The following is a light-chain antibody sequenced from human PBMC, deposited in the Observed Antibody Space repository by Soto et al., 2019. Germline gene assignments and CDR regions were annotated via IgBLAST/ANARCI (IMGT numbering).Light chain of an antibody. CDR3: AAWDDSLSAHVV. CDR1: SSNLGSNY. CDR2: RNN. V-gene: IGLV1-47*01. Sequence: QSVLTQPPSASGTPGQRVTISCSGSSSNLGSNYVYWYQQLPGTAPKLLIYRNNQPPSGVPDRFSGSKSGTSASLAISGLRSEDEADYYCAAWDDSLSAHVVFGGGTKLTVL. J-gene: IGLJ2*01.